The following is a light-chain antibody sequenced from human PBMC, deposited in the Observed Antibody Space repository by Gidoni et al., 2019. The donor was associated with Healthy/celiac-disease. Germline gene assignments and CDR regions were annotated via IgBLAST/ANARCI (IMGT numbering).Light chain of an antibody. CDR1: QSISSW. Sequence: DIQVTQSPSTLSASVGDRVTITCRASQSISSWLAWYQQKPGKAPKLLIYKASSLESGVPSRFRGSGSGTEFTLTISSLQPDDFATYYCQQYNSYSGTFGQGTKVEIK. CDR2: KAS. V-gene: IGKV1-5*03. J-gene: IGKJ1*01. CDR3: QQYNSYSGT.